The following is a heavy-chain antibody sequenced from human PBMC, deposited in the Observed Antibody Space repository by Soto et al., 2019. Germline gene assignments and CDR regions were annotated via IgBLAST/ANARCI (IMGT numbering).Heavy chain of an antibody. V-gene: IGHV4-61*01. J-gene: IGHJ4*02. Sequence: PSETLSLTCTVSGGSVSSGSYYWSWIRQPPGKGLEWIGYIYYSGSTNYNPSLKSRVTISVDTSKNQFSLKLSSVTAADTAVYYCARALPLVRGVISYYFEYWGQGTLVTVSS. CDR2: IYYSGST. D-gene: IGHD3-10*01. CDR1: GGSVSSGSYY. CDR3: ARALPLVRGVISYYFEY.